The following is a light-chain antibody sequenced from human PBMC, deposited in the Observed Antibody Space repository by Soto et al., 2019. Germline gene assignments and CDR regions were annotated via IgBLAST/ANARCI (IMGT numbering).Light chain of an antibody. Sequence: DIQRTQSPSSLSASVGDRVSITCRASQSISSYLNWYQQKPGKAPKLLIYAASSLQSGVPSRFSGSGSGTDFTLTISSLQPEDFATYYCQQSYSTGITFGQGTRLEI. CDR3: QQSYSTGIT. CDR2: AAS. J-gene: IGKJ5*01. CDR1: QSISSY. V-gene: IGKV1-39*01.